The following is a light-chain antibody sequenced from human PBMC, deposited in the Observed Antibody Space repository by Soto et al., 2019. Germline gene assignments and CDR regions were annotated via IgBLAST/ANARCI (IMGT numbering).Light chain of an antibody. J-gene: IGKJ1*01. CDR1: QSVSSN. CDR2: GAS. Sequence: EIVMTQSPATLSVSPGERATLSCRASQSVSSNLARYQQKPGQAPRLLIYGASTRATGIPARFSGSGSGTEFTLTISILQSEDFAVYYCQQYNNWPRTFGQGTKVEIK. CDR3: QQYNNWPRT. V-gene: IGKV3-15*01.